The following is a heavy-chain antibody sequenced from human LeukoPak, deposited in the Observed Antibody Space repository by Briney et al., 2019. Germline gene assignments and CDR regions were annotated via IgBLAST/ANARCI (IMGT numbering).Heavy chain of an antibody. J-gene: IGHJ4*02. D-gene: IGHD3-16*02. V-gene: IGHV4-4*07. CDR2: IYTSGSP. CDR1: GGSISSYY. CDR3: ARGGVPGDYVWGSYRYPYYFDY. Sequence: PSETLSLTCTESGGSISSYYWSWIREPAGKGLEWIGRIYTSGSPNYNPSLKSRVTMSVDTYKHQFSLKLSSVTAADTAVYYCARGGVPGDYVWGSYRYPYYFDYWGQGTLVTVSS.